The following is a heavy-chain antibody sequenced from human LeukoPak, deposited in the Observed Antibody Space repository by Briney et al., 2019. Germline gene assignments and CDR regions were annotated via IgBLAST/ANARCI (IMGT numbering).Heavy chain of an antibody. CDR3: ARKRYFDY. Sequence: GGSLRLSCAASGYIFNWYWMHWVRQAPGKGPEWVANIKQDGSEKYYVDSVKGRFTISRDNAKNSLYLQMNSLRAEDTAVYYCARKRYFDYWGQGTLVTVSS. V-gene: IGHV3-7*01. CDR1: GYIFNWYW. CDR2: IKQDGSEK. J-gene: IGHJ4*02. D-gene: IGHD1-14*01.